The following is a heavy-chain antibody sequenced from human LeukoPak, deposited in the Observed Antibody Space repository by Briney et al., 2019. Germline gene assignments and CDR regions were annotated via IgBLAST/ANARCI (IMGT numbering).Heavy chain of an antibody. D-gene: IGHD3-3*01. V-gene: IGHV1-46*01. Sequence: ASVKVSCKASGYTFTSYYMHWVRQAPGQGLEWMGIINPSGGSTSYAQKLQGRVTMTRDTSISTAYMELSRLRSDDTAVYYCAGGGTYYDFWSGYPSFDYWGQGTLVTVSS. J-gene: IGHJ4*02. CDR3: AGGGTYYDFWSGYPSFDY. CDR2: INPSGGST. CDR1: GYTFTSYY.